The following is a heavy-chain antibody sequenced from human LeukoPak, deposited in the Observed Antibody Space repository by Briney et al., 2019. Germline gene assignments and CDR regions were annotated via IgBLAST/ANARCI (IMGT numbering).Heavy chain of an antibody. V-gene: IGHV3-23*01. CDR3: AKSYNGYESKPDY. D-gene: IGHD5-12*01. CDR2: ISNSGGRT. J-gene: IGHJ4*02. CDR1: GFTFSSYA. Sequence: GGSLRLSCAASGFTFSSYAMSWVRQAPGKGLEWVSSISNSGGRTFYTDSVRGRFTISRDNSKITLYLQMNSLRAEDTAVYYCAKSYNGYESKPDYWGQGTLVTVSS.